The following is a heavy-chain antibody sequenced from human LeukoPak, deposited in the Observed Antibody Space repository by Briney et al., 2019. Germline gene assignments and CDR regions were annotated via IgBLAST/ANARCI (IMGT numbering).Heavy chain of an antibody. Sequence: SSETLSLTCTVSGGSISSSSYYWGWIRQPPGKGLEWIGSIYYSGSTYYNPSLKSRVTISVDTSKNQFSLKLSSVTAADTAVYYCARGSSGWYGYYYYYMDVWGKGTTVTVSS. J-gene: IGHJ6*03. D-gene: IGHD6-19*01. CDR1: GGSISSSSYY. CDR2: IYYSGST. V-gene: IGHV4-39*07. CDR3: ARGSSGWYGYYYYYMDV.